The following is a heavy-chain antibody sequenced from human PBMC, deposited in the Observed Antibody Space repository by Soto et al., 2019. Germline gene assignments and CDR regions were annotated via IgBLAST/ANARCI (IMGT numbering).Heavy chain of an antibody. CDR1: GFTVRTHG. Sequence: QVQLVESGGGVVQPGRSLRLSCAASGFTVRTHGMYWVRQAAGKGLEWVALIWHDGTKENYADSVKGRFTISRDNAKNSLYLQMNSLRAEDTAVYYCARAERWLQLREFDYWGQGTLVTVSS. D-gene: IGHD5-12*01. V-gene: IGHV3-33*01. CDR3: ARAERWLQLREFDY. CDR2: IWHDGTKE. J-gene: IGHJ4*02.